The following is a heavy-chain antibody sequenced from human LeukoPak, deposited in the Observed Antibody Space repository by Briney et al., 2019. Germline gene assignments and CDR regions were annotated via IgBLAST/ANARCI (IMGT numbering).Heavy chain of an antibody. Sequence: TGGSLRLSCAASGFIFNKYWIHWVRQAPGKGLVWVSRINSDGTSTGYADSVKGRFTISRDNSRRTWYLQMNSLRAEDTAVYYCARTCGGDCYGTFDYWGQGTLVTVSS. CDR2: INSDGTST. CDR1: GFIFNKYW. D-gene: IGHD2-21*02. CDR3: ARTCGGDCYGTFDY. J-gene: IGHJ4*02. V-gene: IGHV3-74*01.